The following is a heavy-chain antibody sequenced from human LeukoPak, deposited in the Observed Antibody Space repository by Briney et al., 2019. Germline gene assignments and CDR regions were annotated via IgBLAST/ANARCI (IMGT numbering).Heavy chain of an antibody. J-gene: IGHJ6*03. Sequence: QPGGSLRLSCAASGFTFNSYGMHWVRQAPGKGLEWVAFIRYDGSKSYFADSVKGRFALSRDNSKNTLYLQMSSLRPEDTAVYFCARHRYSYGCPMDVWGKGTTVTVSS. V-gene: IGHV3-30*02. D-gene: IGHD5-18*01. CDR3: ARHRYSYGCPMDV. CDR1: GFTFNSYG. CDR2: IRYDGSKS.